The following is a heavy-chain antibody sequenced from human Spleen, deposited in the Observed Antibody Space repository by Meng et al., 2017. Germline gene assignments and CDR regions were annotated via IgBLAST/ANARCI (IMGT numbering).Heavy chain of an antibody. CDR1: GYKFPGNH. J-gene: IGHJ4*02. Sequence: QVGQSRGEGKEPGGTGTVPRKPSGYKFPGNHAHWGPRAPGQRPEWIGRINAKSGDTHYAHKLQARVTMTVDTSMSPAYMELSGLRSDDTAMYYCARDEDISAAGNLFGDYWGQGTLVTVSS. CDR2: INAKSGDT. D-gene: IGHD6-25*01. CDR3: ARDEDISAAGNLFGDY. V-gene: IGHV1-2*06.